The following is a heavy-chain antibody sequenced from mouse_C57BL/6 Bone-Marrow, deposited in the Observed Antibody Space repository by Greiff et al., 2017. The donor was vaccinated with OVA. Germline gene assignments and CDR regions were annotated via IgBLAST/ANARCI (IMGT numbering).Heavy chain of an antibody. CDR1: GYTFTSYW. J-gene: IGHJ3*01. V-gene: IGHV1-59*01. CDR3: AVGSAY. Sequence: QVQLKQPGAELVRPGTSVKLSCKASGYTFTSYWMHWVKQRPGQGLEWIGVIDPSDSYTNYNQKFKGKATLTVDTSSSTAYMQLSSLTSEDSAVYYCAVGSAYWGQGTLVTVSA. CDR2: IDPSDSYT.